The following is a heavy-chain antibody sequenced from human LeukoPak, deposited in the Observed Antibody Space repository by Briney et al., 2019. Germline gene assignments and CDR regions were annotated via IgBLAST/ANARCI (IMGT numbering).Heavy chain of an antibody. V-gene: IGHV1-18*01. Sequence: ASVTVSCTASGYTFSNYGITWVRQAPGQGLEWMGWISGYSGNTTYAQKLQGRVTMTTNTSASTAYMELRSLTSDDTAVYYCARDRQGGYWGQGTLVTVSS. CDR1: GYTFSNYG. CDR3: ARDRQGGY. CDR2: ISGYSGNT. J-gene: IGHJ4*02.